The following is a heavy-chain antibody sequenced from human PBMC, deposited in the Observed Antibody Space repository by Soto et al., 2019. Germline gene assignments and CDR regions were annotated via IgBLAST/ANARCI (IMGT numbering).Heavy chain of an antibody. Sequence: EVQLVESGGGLVQPGGSLRLSCAASDFVFSNYEMSWVRQAPGKGLESIAYISSSGGIKYYADSVKGRFTILRDNSKNSLYLQMNSLKAEDTALYVCARGHYRSGWFDCWGQGTLVTVSS. CDR3: ARGHYRSGWFDC. D-gene: IGHD6-19*01. V-gene: IGHV3-48*03. CDR2: ISSSGGIK. J-gene: IGHJ4*02. CDR1: DFVFSNYE.